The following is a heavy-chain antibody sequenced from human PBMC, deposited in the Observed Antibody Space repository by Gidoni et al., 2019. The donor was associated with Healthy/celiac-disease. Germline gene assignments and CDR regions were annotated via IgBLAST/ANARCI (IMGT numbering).Heavy chain of an antibody. CDR3: AHPLSEYSSGWHGGFDY. CDR1: GFSLSTSGVG. D-gene: IGHD6-19*01. V-gene: IGHV2-5*02. Sequence: QITLKESGPTLVKPTQTLTLTCTFSGFSLSTSGVGVGWIRQPPGKALEWLALIYWDDDKRYSPSLKSRLTITKDTSKNQVVLTMTNMDPVDTATYYCAHPLSEYSSGWHGGFDYWGQGTLVTVSS. CDR2: IYWDDDK. J-gene: IGHJ4*02.